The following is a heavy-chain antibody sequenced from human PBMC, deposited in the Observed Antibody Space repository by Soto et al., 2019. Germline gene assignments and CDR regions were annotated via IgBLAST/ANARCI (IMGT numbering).Heavy chain of an antibody. Sequence: PSETLSLTCTVSGGSVNTGGYFWSWIRQHPGKGPEWIGYFYYTGSIHYNPSLKSRVTISVDTSKNQFSLKLSSVTAADTAVYYCARDFTDSSGPTLGMGVWRQGTTVTVSS. CDR2: FYYTGSI. J-gene: IGHJ6*02. CDR1: GGSVNTGGYF. V-gene: IGHV4-31*03. CDR3: ARDFTDSSGPTLGMGV. D-gene: IGHD6-19*01.